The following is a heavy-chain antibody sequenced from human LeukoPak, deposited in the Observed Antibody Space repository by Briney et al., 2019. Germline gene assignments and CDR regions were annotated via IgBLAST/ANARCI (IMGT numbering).Heavy chain of an antibody. V-gene: IGHV3-30*18. CDR2: IANDGKKQ. Sequence: GGSLRLSCVVSGFTFSSHAMHWVRQAPGKGLEWVAVIANDGKKQYYVDSVKGRFTISRDNSKNTLYLQMNSLRAEDTAVYYCAKDPSVALLWFGELSHFDYWGQGTLVTVSS. CDR1: GFTFSSHA. J-gene: IGHJ4*02. D-gene: IGHD3-10*01. CDR3: AKDPSVALLWFGELSHFDY.